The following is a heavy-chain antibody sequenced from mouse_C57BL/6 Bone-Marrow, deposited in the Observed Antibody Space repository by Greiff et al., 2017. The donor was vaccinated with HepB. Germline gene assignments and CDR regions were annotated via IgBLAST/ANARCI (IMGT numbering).Heavy chain of an antibody. V-gene: IGHV5-16*01. CDR1: GFTFSDYY. J-gene: IGHJ1*03. D-gene: IGHD1-1*01. CDR3: ASVDYYGTYWYFDV. Sequence: DVKLVESEGGLVQPGSSMKLSCTASGFTFSDYYMAWVRQVPEKGLEWVAKINYDGSRTYYLDSLKSRFIISRDNATNILYLQMSSLKAEDTATYYCASVDYYGTYWYFDVWGTGTTVTVSS. CDR2: INYDGSRT.